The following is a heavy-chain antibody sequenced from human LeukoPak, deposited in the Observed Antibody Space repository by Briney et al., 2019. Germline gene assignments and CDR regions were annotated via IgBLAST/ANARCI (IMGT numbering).Heavy chain of an antibody. J-gene: IGHJ4*02. CDR1: GGSFSGYY. CDR3: ARGNILSGYCFDF. Sequence: SETLSLTCAVYGGSFSGYYWSWIRQPPGKGLEWVGEIHYTGATSYNPSLKGRATISIDTSKNQVSLKLSSVTAADTAVYYCARGNILSGYCFDFWGQGALVTVSS. CDR2: IHYTGAT. V-gene: IGHV4-34*01. D-gene: IGHD3-9*01.